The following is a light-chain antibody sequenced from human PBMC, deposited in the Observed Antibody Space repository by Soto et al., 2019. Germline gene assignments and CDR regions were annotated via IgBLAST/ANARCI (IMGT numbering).Light chain of an antibody. CDR1: TSNIGTNY. CDR3: SAWDDSLSGPV. CDR2: STD. J-gene: IGLJ2*01. Sequence: QSVLTQPPSASGTPGQRVTISCSGTTSNIGTNYVYWYQQLPGMAPKLVMYSTDRRPSGVPGRFSVSKSGTSAFLAITGLRSEDEANYYCSAWDDSLSGPVFGGGTQLTVL. V-gene: IGLV1-47*02.